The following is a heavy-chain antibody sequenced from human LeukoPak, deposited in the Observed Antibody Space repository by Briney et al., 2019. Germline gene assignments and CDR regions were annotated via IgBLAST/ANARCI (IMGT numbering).Heavy chain of an antibody. Sequence: GGSLRLSCAASGFTFSSYAMHWVRQAPGKGLEWVAVISYDGSNKYYADSVKGRFTISRDNSKNTLYLQMNSLRAEDTAVYYCARAGPYYDFWSGYGDYWGQGTLVTVSS. CDR2: ISYDGSNK. CDR3: ARAGPYYDFWSGYGDY. V-gene: IGHV3-30*04. J-gene: IGHJ4*02. CDR1: GFTFSSYA. D-gene: IGHD3-3*01.